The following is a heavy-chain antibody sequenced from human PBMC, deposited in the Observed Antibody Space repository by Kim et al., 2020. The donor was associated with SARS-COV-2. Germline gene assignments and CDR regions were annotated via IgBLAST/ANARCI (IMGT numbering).Heavy chain of an antibody. D-gene: IGHD6-19*01. CDR1: GFTFRSYA. J-gene: IGHJ4*02. CDR2: ISDGGSGT. Sequence: GGTLRLSCEASGFTFRSYAMNWVRQAPGKSLEWVSTISDGGSGTHYADSVKGRFTISRDNSKNTLFLQMNSLRVEDTAVYYGAIRSTSGWDYFHYWGQGTLVAVSS. CDR3: AIRSTSGWDYFHY. V-gene: IGHV3-23*01.